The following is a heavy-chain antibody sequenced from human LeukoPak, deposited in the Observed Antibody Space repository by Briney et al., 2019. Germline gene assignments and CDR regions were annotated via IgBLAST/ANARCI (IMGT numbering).Heavy chain of an antibody. J-gene: IGHJ4*02. D-gene: IGHD3-3*01. CDR1: GNYW. CDR3: AREPYYDFWSGYYLDY. V-gene: IGHV3-74*01. CDR2: INSDGSWT. Sequence: GGSLRLSCAASGNYWMHWVRQVPGKGLVWVSHINSDGSWTSYADSVKGRFTISRDNSKNTLYLQMNSLRAEDTAVYYCAREPYYDFWSGYYLDYWGQGTLVTVSS.